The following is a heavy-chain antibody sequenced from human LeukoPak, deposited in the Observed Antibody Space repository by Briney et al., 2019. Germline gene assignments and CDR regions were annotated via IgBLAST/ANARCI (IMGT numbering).Heavy chain of an antibody. CDR3: TRACSSTICYGSKSGFFDY. D-gene: IGHD2-2*01. Sequence: SEKVSCKASGGTVSSYATRWVRQAPGQGLEWCGTIIPILGIANYAQRLQGRVTITADKSTSTAYMELSSLRSEDTGAYCCTRACSSTICYGSKSGFFDYWGQGTLVTVTS. CDR2: IIPILGIA. V-gene: IGHV1-69*04. CDR1: GGTVSSYA. J-gene: IGHJ4*02.